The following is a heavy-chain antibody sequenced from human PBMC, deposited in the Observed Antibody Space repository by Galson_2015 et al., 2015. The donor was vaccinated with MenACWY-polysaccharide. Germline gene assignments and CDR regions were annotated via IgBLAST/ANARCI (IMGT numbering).Heavy chain of an antibody. J-gene: IGHJ6*03. D-gene: IGHD2-2*01. CDR3: ARVFSGPDAIPVSYYFYYMDV. CDR1: GYTFTDHY. CDR2: INPNGGGT. Sequence: SVKVSCKASGYTFTDHYFHWVRQAPGQGLEWMGRINPNGGGTKYAKRFQGRVTMTRDTSISSTYMELSDLTSDDTAVYSCARVFSGPDAIPVSYYFYYMDVWGKGTTVTVSS. V-gene: IGHV1-2*06.